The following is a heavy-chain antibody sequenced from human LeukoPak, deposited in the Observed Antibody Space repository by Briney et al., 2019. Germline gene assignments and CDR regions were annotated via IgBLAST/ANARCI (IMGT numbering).Heavy chain of an antibody. Sequence: GGSLRLSCAASGFTFSTYWMTWVRQSPGKGLEWVANIKQDGSEKYYVDSVKGRFTISRDNAKNSLYLQMNSLRAEDTAIYYCATYRQVLLPFESWGQGTLVTVSS. V-gene: IGHV3-7*03. J-gene: IGHJ4*02. CDR3: ATYRQVLLPFES. CDR2: IKQDGSEK. D-gene: IGHD2-15*01. CDR1: GFTFSTYW.